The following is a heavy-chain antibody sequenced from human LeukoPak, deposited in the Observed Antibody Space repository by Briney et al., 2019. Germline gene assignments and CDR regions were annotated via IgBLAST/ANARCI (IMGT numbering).Heavy chain of an antibody. J-gene: IGHJ4*02. CDR3: ARDPPDDSSGYYFDY. V-gene: IGHV1-46*01. CDR2: INPSGGST. D-gene: IGHD3-22*01. Sequence: ASLKVSCKESRYTFTSYYMHCVRQTPGQGLGWMGIINPSGGSTSNAQKFQGRVTMTRDTPTSTVYMELSSLRSEDTAVYYCARDPPDDSSGYYFDYWGQGTLVTVSS. CDR1: RYTFTSYY.